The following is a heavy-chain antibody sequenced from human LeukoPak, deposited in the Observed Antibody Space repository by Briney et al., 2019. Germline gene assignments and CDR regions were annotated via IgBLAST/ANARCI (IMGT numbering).Heavy chain of an antibody. CDR3: ARGRVTTPYYFDY. CDR2: TRNKANSYTT. D-gene: IGHD4-17*01. Sequence: GGSLRLSCAASGFTFSSYSMDWVRQAPGKGLEWVGRTRNKANSYTTEYAASVKGRFTISRDDSKNSLYLQMNSLKTEDTAVYYCARGRVTTPYYFDYWGQGTLVTVSS. J-gene: IGHJ4*02. V-gene: IGHV3-72*01. CDR1: GFTFSSYS.